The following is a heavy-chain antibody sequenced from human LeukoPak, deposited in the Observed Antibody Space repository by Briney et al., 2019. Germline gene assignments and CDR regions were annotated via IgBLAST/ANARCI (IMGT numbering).Heavy chain of an antibody. CDR2: MNPNSGNT. D-gene: IGHD5-18*01. V-gene: IGHV1-8*01. CDR3: ARRNTAMVAGLDH. CDR1: GYTFTTYD. Sequence: ASVKVSCKASGYTFTTYDINWVRQATGQGLEWMGWMNPNSGNTAYAQKFQGRVTMTRNTSISTAFMELSGLRSEDTAVYFCARRNTAMVAGLDHWGQGSLVTVSS. J-gene: IGHJ4*02.